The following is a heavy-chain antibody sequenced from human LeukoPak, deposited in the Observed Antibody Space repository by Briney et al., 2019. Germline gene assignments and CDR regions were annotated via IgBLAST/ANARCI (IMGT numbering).Heavy chain of an antibody. D-gene: IGHD6-13*01. CDR3: ARSYSSSWPEIDY. V-gene: IGHV3-66*01. CDR1: GFTVSDSY. J-gene: IGHJ4*02. CDR2: IYSGGTT. Sequence: GGSLRLSCAASGFTVSDSYMSWVRQAPGKGLEWISVIYSGGTTIYADSVKGRFAISRDNTKNTLYLQMNSLRDEDTAVYYCARSYSSSWPEIDYWGQGTLVTVSS.